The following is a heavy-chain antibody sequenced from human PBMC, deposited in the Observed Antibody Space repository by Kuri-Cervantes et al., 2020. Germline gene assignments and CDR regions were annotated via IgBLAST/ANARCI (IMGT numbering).Heavy chain of an antibody. V-gene: IGHV4-34*01. D-gene: IGHD6-19*01. CDR1: GGSFSGYY. CDR3: ARYVGGWYSRDYYGMDV. CDR2: INHSGST. Sequence: GSLRLSCAVYGGSFSGYYWSWIRQPPGKGLEWIGEINHSGSTNYNPSLKSRVTISVDTSKNQFSLKLSSVTAADTAVYYCARYVGGWYSRDYYGMDVWGQGTTVTVSS. J-gene: IGHJ6*02.